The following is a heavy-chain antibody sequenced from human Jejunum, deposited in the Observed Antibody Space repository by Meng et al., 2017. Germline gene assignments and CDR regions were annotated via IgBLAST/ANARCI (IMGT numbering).Heavy chain of an antibody. CDR1: CGSISSVYW. V-gene: IGHV4-4*02. Sequence: QVCLQEVGPGLVKPSETLSFTCAVSCGSISSVYWWTWVRQSPGKGLEWIGEIYHSGSTNYNPSLKSRVTISVDKSKNQFSLKLTSVTAADTAVYYCARGGYYSFDYWGQGTLVTVSS. CDR3: ARGGYYSFDY. D-gene: IGHD5-18*01. CDR2: IYHSGST. J-gene: IGHJ4*02.